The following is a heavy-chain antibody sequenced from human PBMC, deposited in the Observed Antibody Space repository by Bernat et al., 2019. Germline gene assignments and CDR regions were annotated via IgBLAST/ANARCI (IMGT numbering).Heavy chain of an antibody. Sequence: QLQLQESGPGLVKPSETLSLTCTVSGGPISSSSYYWGWIRQPPGKGLEWIGSIYYSGSTYYNPSLKSRVTISVDTSKNQFSLKLSSVTAADTAVYYCARQPDTANFDYWGQGTLVTVSS. CDR2: IYYSGST. J-gene: IGHJ4*02. D-gene: IGHD5-18*01. V-gene: IGHV4-39*01. CDR3: ARQPDTANFDY. CDR1: GGPISSSSYY.